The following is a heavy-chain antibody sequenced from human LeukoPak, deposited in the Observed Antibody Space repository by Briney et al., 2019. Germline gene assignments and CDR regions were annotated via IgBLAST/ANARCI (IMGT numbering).Heavy chain of an antibody. D-gene: IGHD6-19*01. CDR3: AREATLLRKQWLAY. V-gene: IGHV3-33*01. Sequence: GSLRLSRAASGFIFSCCCLHWGRQAPGKGLEWVAVIWADGSNKYYADSVKGRFTISRDNSKNTLYLQMNSLRAEDTAVYYCAREATLLRKQWLAYWGQGSLVTVSS. CDR1: GFIFSCCC. CDR2: IWADGSNK. J-gene: IGHJ4*02.